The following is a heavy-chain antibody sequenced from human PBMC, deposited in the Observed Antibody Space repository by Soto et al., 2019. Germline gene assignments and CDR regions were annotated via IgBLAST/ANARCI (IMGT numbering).Heavy chain of an antibody. J-gene: IGHJ4*02. D-gene: IGHD3-16*02. CDR1: GFTFSSYA. CDR3: AKARPTNYVWWSYRYPVIPDFDY. Sequence: GGSLRLSCAASGFTFSSYAMSWVRQAPGKGLEWVSAISGSGGSTYYADSVKGRFTISRDNSKNTLYLQMNSLRAEDTAVYYCAKARPTNYVWWSYRYPVIPDFDYWGQGTLVTVSS. CDR2: ISGSGGST. V-gene: IGHV3-23*01.